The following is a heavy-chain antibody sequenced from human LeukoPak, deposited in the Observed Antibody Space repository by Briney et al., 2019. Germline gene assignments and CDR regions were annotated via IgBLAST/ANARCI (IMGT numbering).Heavy chain of an antibody. J-gene: IGHJ5*02. CDR3: ARDALRDYGDSKRAYNWFDP. CDR2: ISYDGSNK. Sequence: GRSLRLSCAASGFTFSNYGMHWVRQAPGKGLGWVAVISYDGSNKYYADSVKGRLTISRDNSKNTLYLQMNSLRAEDTAVYYCARDALRDYGDSKRAYNWFDPWGQGTLVTVSS. CDR1: GFTFSNYG. D-gene: IGHD4-17*01. V-gene: IGHV3-30*03.